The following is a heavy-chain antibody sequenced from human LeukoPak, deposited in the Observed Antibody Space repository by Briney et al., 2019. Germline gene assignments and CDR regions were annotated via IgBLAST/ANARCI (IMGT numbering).Heavy chain of an antibody. J-gene: IGHJ4*02. CDR3: AKPMRSLTTVTTPALFGY. V-gene: IGHV3-23*01. Sequence: GGSLRLSCAASGFTFSSYAMSWVRQAPGKGLEWVSAISGSGGSTYYADSVKGRFTISRDNSKNTLYPQMNSLRAEDTAVYYCAKPMRSLTTVTTPALFGYWGQGTLVTVSS. D-gene: IGHD4-17*01. CDR1: GFTFSSYA. CDR2: ISGSGGST.